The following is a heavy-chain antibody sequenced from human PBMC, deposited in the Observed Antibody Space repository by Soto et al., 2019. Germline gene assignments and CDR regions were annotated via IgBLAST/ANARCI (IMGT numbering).Heavy chain of an antibody. V-gene: IGHV3-33*01. Sequence: QVQLVESGGGVVQPGRSLRLSCAASGFTFSSYGMHWVRQAPGKGLEWVAVIWYDGSNKYYADSVKGRFTISRDNSKNTLYLQMNSLRAEDTAVYYCARDGGEYDILTGYYFWYYFDYWGQGTLVTVSS. CDR3: ARDGGEYDILTGYYFWYYFDY. CDR2: IWYDGSNK. CDR1: GFTFSSYG. J-gene: IGHJ4*02. D-gene: IGHD3-9*01.